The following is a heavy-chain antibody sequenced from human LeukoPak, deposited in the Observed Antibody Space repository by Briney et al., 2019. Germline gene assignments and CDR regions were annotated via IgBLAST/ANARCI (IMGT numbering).Heavy chain of an antibody. CDR1: GGTFSSYA. D-gene: IGHD5-24*01. V-gene: IGHV1-69*05. J-gene: IGHJ4*02. CDR3: ARFRDGYNYGYFDY. Sequence: SVKVSCKASGGTFSSYAISWVRQAPGQGLEWMGGIIPIFGTANYAQKFQGRVTITTDESTSTAYMELSSLRFEDTAVYYCARFRDGYNYGYFDYWGQGTLVTVSS. CDR2: IIPIFGTA.